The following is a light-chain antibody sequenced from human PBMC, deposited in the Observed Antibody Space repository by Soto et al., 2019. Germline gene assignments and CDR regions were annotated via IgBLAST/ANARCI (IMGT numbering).Light chain of an antibody. CDR2: GNS. Sequence: QSVLTQPPSVSGAPGQSVTISCTGSSSNIGAGYDVHWYQQLPGTAPKLLIYGNSNRPSGVPDRFSGSKSGTSASLAITGLQAEDEADYYCQSYDSSLSGYGFGTGTKVTV. CDR1: SSNIGAGYD. CDR3: QSYDSSLSGYG. J-gene: IGLJ1*01. V-gene: IGLV1-40*01.